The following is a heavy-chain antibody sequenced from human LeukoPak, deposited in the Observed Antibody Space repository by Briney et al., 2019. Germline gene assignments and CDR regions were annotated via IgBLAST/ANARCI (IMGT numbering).Heavy chain of an antibody. CDR2: INPSGGST. Sequence: ASVKVSCKASGYTFTSYYMHWVRQAPGQGLEWMGLINPSGGSTSYAQKFQGRVTMTMDMSTSTVYMELSSLRSEDTAVYYCAKFLDAFDIWGQGTMVTVSS. V-gene: IGHV1-46*01. J-gene: IGHJ3*02. CDR1: GYTFTSYY. D-gene: IGHD2-21*01. CDR3: AKFLDAFDI.